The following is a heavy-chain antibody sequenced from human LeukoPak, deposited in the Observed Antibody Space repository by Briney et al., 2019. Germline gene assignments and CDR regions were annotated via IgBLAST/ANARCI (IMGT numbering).Heavy chain of an antibody. Sequence: GGSLRLSCAASGFTFSNAWMSWVRQAPGKGLEWVSAISGSGGSTYYADSVKGRFTISRDNSKNTLYLQMNSLRAEDTAVYYCAKFVAMAFYYYYYMDVWGKGTTVTISS. V-gene: IGHV3-23*01. J-gene: IGHJ6*03. CDR3: AKFVAMAFYYYYYMDV. D-gene: IGHD5-18*01. CDR1: GFTFSNAW. CDR2: ISGSGGST.